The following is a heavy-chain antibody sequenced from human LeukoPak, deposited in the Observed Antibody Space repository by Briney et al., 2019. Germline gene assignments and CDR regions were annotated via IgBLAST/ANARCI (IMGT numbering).Heavy chain of an antibody. V-gene: IGHV3-48*03. CDR3: ARGSMCSGGICYSARCFDY. D-gene: IGHD2-15*01. CDR2: MSTSGTIT. Sequence: PGGSLRLSCSASGSTFSSYEMNWVRQAPGKGLEWVSYMSTSGTITYYGDSVKGRFTISRDNAQKSLYLQMNSLRAEDTAVYYCARGSMCSGGICYSARCFDYWGQGTLLTVSS. J-gene: IGHJ4*02. CDR1: GSTFSSYE.